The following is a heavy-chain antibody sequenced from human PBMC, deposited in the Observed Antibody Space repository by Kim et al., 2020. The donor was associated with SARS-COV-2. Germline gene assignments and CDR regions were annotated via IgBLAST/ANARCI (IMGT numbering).Heavy chain of an antibody. Sequence: GESLKISCKGSGYSFTSYWIGWVRQMPGKGLEWMGIIYPGDSDTRYSPSFQGQVTISADKSISTAYLQWSSLKASDTAMYYCARQGGDYVWGSYRPNWFDPWGQGTLVTVSS. D-gene: IGHD3-16*02. CDR1: GYSFTSYW. CDR2: IYPGDSDT. CDR3: ARQGGDYVWGSYRPNWFDP. V-gene: IGHV5-51*01. J-gene: IGHJ5*02.